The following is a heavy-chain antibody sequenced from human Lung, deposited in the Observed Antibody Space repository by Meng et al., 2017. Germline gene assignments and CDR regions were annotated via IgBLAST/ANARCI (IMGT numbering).Heavy chain of an antibody. Sequence: QVQLQQWGAGLLKPSETLSVTCVVSGGSFSDSYWSWIRQPPGKGLEWIGEINHSGSTNYNPSLESRATISVDTSQNNLSLKLSSVTAADSAVYYCARGPTTMAHDFDYWGQGTLVTVSS. V-gene: IGHV4-34*01. CDR3: ARGPTTMAHDFDY. CDR2: INHSGST. CDR1: GGSFSDSY. D-gene: IGHD4-11*01. J-gene: IGHJ4*02.